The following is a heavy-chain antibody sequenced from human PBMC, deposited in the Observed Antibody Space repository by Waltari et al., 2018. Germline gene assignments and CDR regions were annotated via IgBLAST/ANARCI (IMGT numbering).Heavy chain of an antibody. CDR2: IYYSGST. CDR3: ARGSMITFGGVIVIPNWFDP. D-gene: IGHD3-16*02. J-gene: IGHJ5*02. Sequence: QLQLQESGPGLVKPSETLSLTCTVSGGSISSSSYYWGWIRQPPGKGLEWIGSIYYSGSTDYNPSLKSRVTISVDTSKNQFSLKLSSVTAADTAVYYCARGSMITFGGVIVIPNWFDPWGQGTLVTVSS. CDR1: GGSISSSSYY. V-gene: IGHV4-39*07.